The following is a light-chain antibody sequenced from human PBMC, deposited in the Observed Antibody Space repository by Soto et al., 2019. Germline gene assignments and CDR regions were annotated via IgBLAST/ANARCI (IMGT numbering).Light chain of an antibody. CDR2: SSN. V-gene: IGLV1-44*01. Sequence: QSVLTQPPSASGTPGQRVTISCSGSSSNIGSHTVNWYQQLPGTAPKLLVYSSNQRPSGVPDRFSGSKSGTSASLAISGLQSEDEADYYCAAWDGSLNGVVFGGRTKLTVL. J-gene: IGLJ2*01. CDR3: AAWDGSLNGVV. CDR1: SSNIGSHT.